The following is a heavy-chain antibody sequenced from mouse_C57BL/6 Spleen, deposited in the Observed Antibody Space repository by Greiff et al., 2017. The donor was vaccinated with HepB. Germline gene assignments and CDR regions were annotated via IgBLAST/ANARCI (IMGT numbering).Heavy chain of an antibody. J-gene: IGHJ2*01. Sequence: QVQLQQPGAELVRPGTSVKLSCKASGYTFTSYWMHWVKQRPGQGLEWIGVIDPSDSYTNYNQKFKGKATLTVDTSSSTAYMQLSSLTSEDSAVYYCASVELPGGYWGQGTTLTVSS. V-gene: IGHV1-59*01. D-gene: IGHD2-1*01. CDR3: ASVELPGGY. CDR1: GYTFTSYW. CDR2: IDPSDSYT.